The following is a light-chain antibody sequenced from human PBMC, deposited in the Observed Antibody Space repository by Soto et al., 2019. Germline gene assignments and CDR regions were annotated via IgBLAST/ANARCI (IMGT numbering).Light chain of an antibody. Sequence: QLTQSPSSLSASVGDRVTITCRASQGISSYLAWYQQKPGKAPKLLIYAASTLQSGVPSRFSGNGSGTEFTLTISSLQPDDFATYYCQQYNTYSTFGQGTRLE. CDR3: QQYNTYST. CDR2: AAS. CDR1: QGISSY. J-gene: IGKJ5*01. V-gene: IGKV1-9*01.